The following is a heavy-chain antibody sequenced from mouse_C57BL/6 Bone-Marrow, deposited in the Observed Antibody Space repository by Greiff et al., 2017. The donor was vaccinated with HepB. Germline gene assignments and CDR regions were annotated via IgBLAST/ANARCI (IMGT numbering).Heavy chain of an antibody. CDR2: IDTSDSYT. V-gene: IGHV1-50*01. J-gene: IGHJ4*01. CDR3: ARDGYYEDYYAMDY. CDR1: GYTFTSYW. D-gene: IGHD2-3*01. Sequence: QVQLQQPGAELVKPGASVKLSCKASGYTFTSYWMQWVKQRPGQGLEWIGEIDTSDSYTNYNQKFKGKATLTVDTSSSTAYMQLSSLTSEDSAVYYCARDGYYEDYYAMDYWGQGTSVTVSS.